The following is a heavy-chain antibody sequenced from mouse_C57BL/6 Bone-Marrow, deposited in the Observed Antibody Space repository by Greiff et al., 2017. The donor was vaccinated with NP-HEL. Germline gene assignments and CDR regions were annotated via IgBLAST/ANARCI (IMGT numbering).Heavy chain of an antibody. CDR2: IDPETGGT. D-gene: IGHD2-3*01. V-gene: IGHV1-15*01. CDR1: GYTFTDYE. Sequence: QVQLQQSGAELVRPGASVTLSCKASGYTFTDYEMHWVKQTPVHGLEWIGAIDPETGGTAYNQKFKGKAILTADKSSSTAYMELRTLTSEDSAVYYCTNDGLDVWGTGTTVTVSS. J-gene: IGHJ1*03. CDR3: TNDGLDV.